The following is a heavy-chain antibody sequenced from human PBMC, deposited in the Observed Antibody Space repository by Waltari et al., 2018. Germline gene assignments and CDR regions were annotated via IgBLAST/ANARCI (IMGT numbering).Heavy chain of an antibody. CDR1: GFTFSSYE. CDR3: ARVSDYSNYLDY. D-gene: IGHD4-4*01. CDR2: ISSSGSTI. Sequence: EVQLVESGGGLVQPGGSLRLSCAASGFTFSSYEMNWVRQAPGKGLEVVSYISSSGSTIYYADSLKGRFTISRDNAKNSLYLQMNSLRAEDTAVYYCARVSDYSNYLDYWGQGTLVTVSS. J-gene: IGHJ4*02. V-gene: IGHV3-48*03.